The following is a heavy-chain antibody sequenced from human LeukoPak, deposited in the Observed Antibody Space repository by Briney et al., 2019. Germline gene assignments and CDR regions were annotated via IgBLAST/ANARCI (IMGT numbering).Heavy chain of an antibody. Sequence: SETLSLTCTVSGGSISSYYWSWIRQPPGKGLEWIGCINYSGNTNYNPSLKSRVTISVDTSKNQFSLKLSSVTAADTAVYYCARDRWLDPWGQGTLVTVSS. CDR1: GGSISSYY. V-gene: IGHV4-59*01. J-gene: IGHJ5*02. CDR3: ARDRWLDP. CDR2: INYSGNT.